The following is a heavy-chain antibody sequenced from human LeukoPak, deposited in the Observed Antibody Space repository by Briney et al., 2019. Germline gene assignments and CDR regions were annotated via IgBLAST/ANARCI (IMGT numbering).Heavy chain of an antibody. CDR3: ARVDSIGYLFDY. D-gene: IGHD3-22*01. CDR1: GGSISSSSYY. CDR2: IYYSGST. Sequence: SETLSLTCTVSGGSISSSSYYWGWIRQPPGKGLEWIGSIYYSGSTYYNPSLKSRVTISVDTSKNQFSLKLSSVTAADTAVYYCARVDSIGYLFDYWGQGTLVTVSS. V-gene: IGHV4-39*07. J-gene: IGHJ4*02.